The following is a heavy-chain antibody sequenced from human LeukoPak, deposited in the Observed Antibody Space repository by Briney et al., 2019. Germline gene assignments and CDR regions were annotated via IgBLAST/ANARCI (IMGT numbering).Heavy chain of an antibody. J-gene: IGHJ6*03. D-gene: IGHD3-16*01. CDR2: INHSGST. CDR1: GGSISSYY. V-gene: IGHV4-34*01. Sequence: PSETLSLTCTVSGGSISSYYWSWIRQPPGKGLEWIGEINHSGSTNYNPSLKSRVTISVDTSKNQFFLKLSSVTAADTAVYYCARGCTGESGHYYHYYMDVWGKGTTVTVSS. CDR3: ARGCTGESGHYYHYYMDV.